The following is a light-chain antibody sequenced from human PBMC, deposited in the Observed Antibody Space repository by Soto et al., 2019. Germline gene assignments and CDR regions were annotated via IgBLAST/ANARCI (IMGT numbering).Light chain of an antibody. Sequence: SYELTQPPSVSVAPGKTARITCGGNNIGSKSVHWYQQKPGQAPVLVIYYDSDRPSGIPERFSGSNSGNTATLTISRVEAGDEADYYCQVWDSSSVHVVFGGGIKLTVL. V-gene: IGLV3-21*04. CDR1: NIGSKS. CDR2: YDS. J-gene: IGLJ2*01. CDR3: QVWDSSSVHVV.